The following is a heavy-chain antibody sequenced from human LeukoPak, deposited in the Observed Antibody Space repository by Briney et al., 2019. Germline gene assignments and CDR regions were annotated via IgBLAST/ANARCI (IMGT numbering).Heavy chain of an antibody. Sequence: SETLSLTCTVSGGSISSSSYYWGWRRQPPGKGLEWIGSIYCSGSTYYNPSLKSRATISVDTSKNQFSLKLSSVTAADTAVYYCARGGEIVCAYSGEGTLVTASS. CDR3: ARGGEIVCAY. CDR2: IYCSGST. D-gene: IGHD3-10*01. J-gene: IGHJ4*02. CDR1: GGSISSSSYY. V-gene: IGHV4-39*07.